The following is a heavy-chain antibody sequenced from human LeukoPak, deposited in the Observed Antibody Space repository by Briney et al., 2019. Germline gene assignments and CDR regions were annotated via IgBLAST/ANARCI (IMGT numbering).Heavy chain of an antibody. Sequence: GSLRLSCSVSGFTFSNYAMNWVRQAPGKGLEWVSGISGTGGSTNYAESVKGRFTISRDSSKNTLYLQMNTLRAEDTAVYYCAKDLVEHDSSGDHYYYGMDVWGQGTTVTVSS. CDR3: AKDLVEHDSSGDHYYYGMDV. J-gene: IGHJ6*02. CDR1: GFTFSNYA. CDR2: ISGTGGST. V-gene: IGHV3-23*01. D-gene: IGHD3-22*01.